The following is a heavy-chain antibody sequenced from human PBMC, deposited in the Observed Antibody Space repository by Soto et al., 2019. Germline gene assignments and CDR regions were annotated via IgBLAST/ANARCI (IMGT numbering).Heavy chain of an antibody. CDR3: ARDLRFSSTNYFDF. CDR1: GFLFTDHY. D-gene: IGHD2-8*01. J-gene: IGHJ4*02. V-gene: IGHV3-11*06. CDR2: IDGSSDYT. Sequence: GGSLRLSCTASGFLFTDHYMSWIRQPPGKGLEWLAYIDGSSDYTNSADSVKGRFTISRDNAKNSVFLQMNNLRADDTAVYYCARDLRFSSTNYFDFWGRGTLVTVSS.